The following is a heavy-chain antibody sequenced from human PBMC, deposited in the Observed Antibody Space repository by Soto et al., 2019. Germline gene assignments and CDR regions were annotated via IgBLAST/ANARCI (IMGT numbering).Heavy chain of an antibody. CDR2: IYYSGST. Sequence: SETLSLTCTVSGGSISSSSYYWGWIRQPPGKGLEWIGSIYYSGSTYYNPSLKSRVTISVDTSKNQFSLKLSSVTAADTAVYYCARLPYSSFDIWGQGTMVTVSS. CDR1: GGSISSSSYY. D-gene: IGHD2-21*01. CDR3: ARLPYSSFDI. J-gene: IGHJ3*02. V-gene: IGHV4-39*01.